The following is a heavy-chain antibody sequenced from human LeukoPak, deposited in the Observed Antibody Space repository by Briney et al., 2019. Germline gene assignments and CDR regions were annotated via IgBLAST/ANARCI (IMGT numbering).Heavy chain of an antibody. CDR3: ARGQRGYSGYDDYYFDY. CDR1: GFTFSTYA. D-gene: IGHD5-12*01. V-gene: IGHV3-23*01. Sequence: PGGSLRLSCAASGFTFSTYAMSWVRQAPGKGLEWVSGISGSGGSTYYADSVKGRFTISRDNSKNTLYLQMNSLRAEDTAVYYCARGQRGYSGYDDYYFDYWGQGTLVTVSS. CDR2: ISGSGGST. J-gene: IGHJ4*02.